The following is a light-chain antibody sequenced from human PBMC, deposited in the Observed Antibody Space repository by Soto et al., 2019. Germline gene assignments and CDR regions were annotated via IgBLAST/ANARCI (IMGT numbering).Light chain of an antibody. Sequence: DIQLTQSPSTLSASVGDRVTITCRASQSINTWLAWYQQEPGKAPKLLIHDASSLESGVPSRFSGSGSVTEFPLTISSLQPDDLGTYYCQQYNTNSPWTFGQGTKVEIK. CDR2: DAS. CDR1: QSINTW. J-gene: IGKJ1*01. CDR3: QQYNTNSPWT. V-gene: IGKV1-5*01.